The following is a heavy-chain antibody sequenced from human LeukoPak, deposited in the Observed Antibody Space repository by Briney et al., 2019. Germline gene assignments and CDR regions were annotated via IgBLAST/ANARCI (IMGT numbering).Heavy chain of an antibody. D-gene: IGHD2-15*01. CDR3: ARDLLMRIPTNWFDP. V-gene: IGHV3-48*04. CDR1: GFTFSTYS. CDR2: ISSSGSTI. Sequence: GGSLRLSCVDSGFTFSTYSMNWVRQAPGKGLEWVSYISSSGSTIYYADSVKGRFTISRDNAKNSLYLQMNSLRAEDTAVYYCARDLLMRIPTNWFDPWGQGTLVTVSS. J-gene: IGHJ5*02.